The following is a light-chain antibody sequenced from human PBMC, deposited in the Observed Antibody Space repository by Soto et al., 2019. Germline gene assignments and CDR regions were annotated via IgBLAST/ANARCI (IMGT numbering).Light chain of an antibody. CDR1: SGDVGGYNL. J-gene: IGLJ1*01. CDR3: CSYAGNSEV. V-gene: IGLV2-23*02. Sequence: QSALTQPASVSGSPGQSITIPCTGTSGDVGGYNLVSWYQQHPGKAPKLMIYEVTERPSGVSNRFSGSKSGNTASLTISGLQPDAEADYYCCSYAGNSEVFGTGTKVTVL. CDR2: EVT.